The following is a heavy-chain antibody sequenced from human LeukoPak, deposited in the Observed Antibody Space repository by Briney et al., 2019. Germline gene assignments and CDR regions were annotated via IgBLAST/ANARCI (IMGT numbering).Heavy chain of an antibody. D-gene: IGHD3-10*01. V-gene: IGHV3-23*01. CDR1: GFTFSSYA. CDR2: ISGSGATT. J-gene: IGHJ4*02. CDR3: AKDYAYYYGSGIGGFDY. Sequence: PGGSLRLSCAASGFTFSSYAMSWVRQAPGKGLEWVSAISGSGATTYYADSVKGRFTISRDKSNNTLYLQMNSLRAEDTAVYYCAKDYAYYYGSGIGGFDYWGQGNLVTVSS.